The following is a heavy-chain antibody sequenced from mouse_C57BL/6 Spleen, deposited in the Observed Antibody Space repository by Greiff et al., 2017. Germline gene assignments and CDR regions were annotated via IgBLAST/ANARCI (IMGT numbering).Heavy chain of an antibody. D-gene: IGHD1-1*01. J-gene: IGHJ3*01. V-gene: IGHV1-42*01. CDR3: ARMSMGYYGSSPFAY. CDR2: INPSTGGT. Sequence: VQLQQSGPELVKPGASVKISCKASGYSFTGYYMNWVKQSPEKSLEWIGEINPSTGGTTYNQKFKAKATLTVDKSSSTAYMQLTSLTSEDSAVYYCARMSMGYYGSSPFAYWGQGTLVTVSA. CDR1: GYSFTGYY.